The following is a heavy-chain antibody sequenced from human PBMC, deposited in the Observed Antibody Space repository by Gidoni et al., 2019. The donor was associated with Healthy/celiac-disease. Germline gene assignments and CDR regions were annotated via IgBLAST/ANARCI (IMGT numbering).Heavy chain of an antibody. Sequence: QVQLVQSGAEVKKPGASVKVSCKASGYTFTSYYMHWVRQAPGQGLEWMGIINPSGGSTSYAQKFQGRVTMTRDTSTSTVYMELSSLRSEDTAVYYCARDTGHYGSGSYYNGVLDYWGQGTLVTVSS. V-gene: IGHV1-46*01. D-gene: IGHD3-10*01. CDR1: GYTFTSYY. CDR3: ARDTGHYGSGSYYNGVLDY. CDR2: INPSGGST. J-gene: IGHJ4*02.